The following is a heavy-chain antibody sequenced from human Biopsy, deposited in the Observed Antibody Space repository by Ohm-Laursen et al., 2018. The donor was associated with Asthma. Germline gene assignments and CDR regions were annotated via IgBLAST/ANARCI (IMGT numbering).Heavy chain of an antibody. D-gene: IGHD1-26*01. CDR2: IFFDGSNK. V-gene: IGHV3-30-3*01. CDR3: AKDVFPGWELRRGPDY. J-gene: IGHJ4*02. CDR1: GFTFHNYV. Sequence: SLRLSCTASGFTFHNYVMHWVRQAPGKGLEWVAGIFFDGSNKYYADSVKGRFTISRDNSRNTLHLEMNSLRAEDTAVYFCAKDVFPGWELRRGPDYWGQGTLVTVSS.